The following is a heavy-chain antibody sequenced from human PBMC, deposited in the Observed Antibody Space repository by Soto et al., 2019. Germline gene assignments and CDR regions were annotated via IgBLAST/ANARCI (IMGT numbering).Heavy chain of an antibody. CDR2: IIPVFGIV. CDR3: AIRHIVVVCSRAYYSMDV. D-gene: IGHD3-22*01. J-gene: IGHJ6*04. Sequence: QVQLVQSGAEVKKPGSSVRVSCKASGGTPSNSAFSWVRQAPGQGLEWMGGIIPVFGIVKYAQNLEGRVKMTADKSPKTVYMELSSMIYEDMAVYYCAIRHIVVVCSRAYYSMDVWCKGTTVTVSS. V-gene: IGHV1-69*17. CDR1: GGTPSNSA.